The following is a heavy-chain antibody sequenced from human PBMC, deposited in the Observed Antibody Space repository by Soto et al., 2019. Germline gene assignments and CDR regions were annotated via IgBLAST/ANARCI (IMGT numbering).Heavy chain of an antibody. J-gene: IGHJ5*02. V-gene: IGHV1-69*02. CDR3: LYGSSSSGSWFDP. CDR2: IIPILGIA. Sequence: GASVKVSCKASGCTFSSYTISWVRQAPGQGLEWMGRIIPILGIANYAQKFQGRVTITADKSTSTAYMELSSLRSEDTAVYYCLYGSSSSGSWFDPWGQGTLVTVSS. D-gene: IGHD6-6*01. CDR1: GCTFSSYT.